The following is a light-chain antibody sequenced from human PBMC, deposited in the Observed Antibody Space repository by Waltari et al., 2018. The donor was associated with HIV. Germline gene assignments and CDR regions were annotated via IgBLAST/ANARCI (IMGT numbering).Light chain of an antibody. CDR3: AAWDDSLL. Sequence: QSVLTQPPSASGTPGQRVTISCSGSSSNIGSKYVYWYQQLPGTAPKLRTYRNDQRPSGFPYRFSGSKSGTSASLAISGLRSEDEADYYCAAWDDSLLFGGGTKLTVL. J-gene: IGLJ2*01. CDR2: RND. V-gene: IGLV1-47*01. CDR1: SSNIGSKY.